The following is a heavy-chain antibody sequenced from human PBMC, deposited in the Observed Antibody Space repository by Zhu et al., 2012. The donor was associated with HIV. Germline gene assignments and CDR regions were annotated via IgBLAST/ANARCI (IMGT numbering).Heavy chain of an antibody. Sequence: QVQLQQWGAGLLKPSETLSLTCAVYGGSFSGYYWSWIRQPPGKGLEWIGEINHSRSTNYNPSLKSRVTIAVDTSKKQSSLKLSSVTAADTAVYYCGRRNEDIVASGGFDYWGQGTLVTVSS. D-gene: IGHD5-12*01. CDR2: INHSRST. CDR1: GGSFSGYY. J-gene: IGHJ4*02. V-gene: IGHV4-34*01. CDR3: GRRNEDIVASGGFDY.